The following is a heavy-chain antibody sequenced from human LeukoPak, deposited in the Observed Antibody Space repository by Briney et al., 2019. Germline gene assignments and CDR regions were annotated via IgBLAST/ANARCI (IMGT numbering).Heavy chain of an antibody. V-gene: IGHV3-74*03. CDR2: INSDGSST. J-gene: IGHJ3*02. Sequence: GGSLRLSCAASGFTFSSYWMHWVRQAPGKGMVWESRINSDGSSTTYADSVKGRFAISRDNAKNTLFLQMNSLSPEDTAVYYCARDRSIEDAFDIWGQGTMVTVSS. CDR3: ARDRSIEDAFDI. D-gene: IGHD3-3*02. CDR1: GFTFSSYW.